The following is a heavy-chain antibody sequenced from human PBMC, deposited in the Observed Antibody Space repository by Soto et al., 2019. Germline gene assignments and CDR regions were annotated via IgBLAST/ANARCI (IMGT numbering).Heavy chain of an antibody. CDR3: TRDPITPGYGMDV. D-gene: IGHD1-20*01. CDR1: GFTVSTNY. Sequence: PGGSLRLSCAASGFTVSTNYMSWVRQAPGKGLERVSVISDGGSTDSADSVKGRFTISRDNYKNTLYLQMKSLRVEDTAVYYCTRDPITPGYGMDVWGQGTTVTVSS. CDR2: ISDGGST. J-gene: IGHJ6*02. V-gene: IGHV3-53*01.